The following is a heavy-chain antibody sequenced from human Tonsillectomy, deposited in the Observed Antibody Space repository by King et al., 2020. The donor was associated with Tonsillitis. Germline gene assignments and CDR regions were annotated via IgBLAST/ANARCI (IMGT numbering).Heavy chain of an antibody. Sequence: VQLVESGGGVVQPGRSLRLSCAASGFTFNSYVMHWVRQAPGKGLEWVAVIWYDGSNKYYADSVKGRFTISRDNSKNTLYLQMNSLRAEDTAVYYCARDSSRYCSCGTCYVSYFDYWGQGTLVTVSS. V-gene: IGHV3-33*01. CDR1: GFTFNSYV. D-gene: IGHD2-15*01. CDR2: IWYDGSNK. CDR3: ARDSSRYCSCGTCYVSYFDY. J-gene: IGHJ4*02.